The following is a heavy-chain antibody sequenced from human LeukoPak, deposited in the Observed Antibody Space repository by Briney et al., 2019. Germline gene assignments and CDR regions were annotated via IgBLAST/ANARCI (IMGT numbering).Heavy chain of an antibody. J-gene: IGHJ2*01. CDR1: GFFFSGYW. Sequence: GGSLRLSCVASGFFFSGYWMSWVRQAPGKGLEWVANIKQDASETHYVDSLKGRFTISRDNAKNSLYLQMNSLRAEDTALYYCAKDILATVTTDWYFDLWGRGTLVTVSS. CDR2: IKQDASET. CDR3: AKDILATVTTDWYFDL. V-gene: IGHV3-7*03. D-gene: IGHD4-17*01.